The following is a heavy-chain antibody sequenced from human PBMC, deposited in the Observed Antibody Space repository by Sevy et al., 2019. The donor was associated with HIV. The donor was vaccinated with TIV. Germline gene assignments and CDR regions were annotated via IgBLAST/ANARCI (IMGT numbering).Heavy chain of an antibody. V-gene: IGHV3-74*01. CDR3: ARGSRGTFGS. CDR1: GFTFTSDW. Sequence: GGSLRLSCAASGFTFTSDWMHWVRQPPGKGLVWVSHINSDGESIRYAESVKGRFTTSRDNAKNTLYLQMNNLRAEDTAVYYCARGSRGTFGSWGQGTLITVSS. J-gene: IGHJ4*02. CDR2: INSDGESI. D-gene: IGHD1-26*01.